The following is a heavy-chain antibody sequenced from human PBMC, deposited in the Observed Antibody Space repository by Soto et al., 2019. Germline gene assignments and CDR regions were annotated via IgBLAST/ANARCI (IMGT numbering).Heavy chain of an antibody. CDR2: IYYSGST. D-gene: IGHD3-3*01. Sequence: PSETLSLTCTVSGGSISSYYWSWIRQPPGKGLEWIGYIYYSGSTNYNPSLKSRVTISVDTSKHQFSLKLSSVTAGDTAVYYCASVRFLEWLSESPTNWLDPWGQGTLVTVSS. J-gene: IGHJ5*02. CDR1: GGSISSYY. V-gene: IGHV4-59*01. CDR3: ASVRFLEWLSESPTNWLDP.